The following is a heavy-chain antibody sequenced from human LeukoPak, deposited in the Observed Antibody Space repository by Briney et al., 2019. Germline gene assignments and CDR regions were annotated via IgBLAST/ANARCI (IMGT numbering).Heavy chain of an antibody. Sequence: SETLSLTCAVHGGSFNGYYWTWIRQPPGKGLEWIGEINHSGSTNYNPSLKSRVTISVDTSKNQFSLKLSSVTAADTAVYYCARPPYYYVGSGRCYYDYWGQGTLVTVSS. CDR1: GGSFNGYY. CDR3: ARPPYYYVGSGRCYYDY. CDR2: INHSGST. D-gene: IGHD3-22*01. V-gene: IGHV4-34*01. J-gene: IGHJ4*02.